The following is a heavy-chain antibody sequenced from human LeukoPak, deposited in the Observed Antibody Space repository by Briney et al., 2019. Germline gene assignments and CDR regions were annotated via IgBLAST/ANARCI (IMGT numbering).Heavy chain of an antibody. D-gene: IGHD3-10*01. CDR1: GGSFSGYY. J-gene: IGHJ4*02. CDR3: AREGSGSRPFDY. Sequence: PSETLSLTCAVYGGSFSGYYWSWLRQPPGKGLEWIGEINHSGSTNYNPSLKSRATMSVDTSKNQFSLMLNSVTAADTAVYYCAREGSGSRPFDYWGQGTLVTVSS. CDR2: INHSGST. V-gene: IGHV4-34*01.